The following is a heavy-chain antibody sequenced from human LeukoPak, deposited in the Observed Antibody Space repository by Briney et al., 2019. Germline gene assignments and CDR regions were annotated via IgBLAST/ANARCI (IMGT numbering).Heavy chain of an antibody. CDR3: ATPRRHFRAFDI. CDR2: IIPIFGTA. V-gene: IGHV1-69*13. CDR1: GGTFSSYA. J-gene: IGHJ3*02. D-gene: IGHD3-3*02. Sequence: ASVKVSCKASGGTFSSYAISWVRQAPGQGLEWMGGIIPIFGTANYAQKFQGRVTITADESTSTAYMELSSLRSEDTAVYYCATPRRHFRAFDIWGQGTMVTVSS.